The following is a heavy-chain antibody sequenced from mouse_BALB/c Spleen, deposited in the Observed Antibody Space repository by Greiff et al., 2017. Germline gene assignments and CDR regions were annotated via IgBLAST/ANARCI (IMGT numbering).Heavy chain of an antibody. J-gene: IGHJ4*01. CDR3: DRDGYDAMDY. V-gene: IGHV2-9*02. CDR1: GFSFTSYG. CDR2: IWAGGST. Sequence: VMLVESGPGLVAPAQSLSITCTASGFSFTSYGVHWVRQPPGKGLEWLGVIWAGGSTNYNAALMSRLSISKDNSKSQVFLKMNSLQTDDTAMYYCDRDGYDAMDYWGQGTSVTVSA.